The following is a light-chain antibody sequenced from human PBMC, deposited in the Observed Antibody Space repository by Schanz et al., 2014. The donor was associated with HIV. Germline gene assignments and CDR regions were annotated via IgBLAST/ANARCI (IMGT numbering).Light chain of an antibody. J-gene: IGLJ3*02. Sequence: QSVLTQPASVSGSPGQSITISCTGTSSDVGGYNYVSWYQQHPGKAPKLMIYDVSSRPSGVSNRFSGSKSGNTASLTISGLRDEDEADYYCGSITATGAWVFGGGTKLTVL. V-gene: IGLV2-14*03. CDR1: SSDVGGYNY. CDR3: GSITATGAWV. CDR2: DVS.